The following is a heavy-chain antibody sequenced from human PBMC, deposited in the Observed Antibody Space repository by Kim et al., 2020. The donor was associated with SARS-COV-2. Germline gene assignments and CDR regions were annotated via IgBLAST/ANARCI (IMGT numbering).Heavy chain of an antibody. J-gene: IGHJ4*02. D-gene: IGHD6-13*01. CDR2: T. Sequence: TNYNPSLKSRVTISVDKSKNQFSLKLSSVTAADTAVYYCAREALFWSSWGWGQGTLVTVSS. V-gene: IGHV4-4*02. CDR3: AREALFWSSWG.